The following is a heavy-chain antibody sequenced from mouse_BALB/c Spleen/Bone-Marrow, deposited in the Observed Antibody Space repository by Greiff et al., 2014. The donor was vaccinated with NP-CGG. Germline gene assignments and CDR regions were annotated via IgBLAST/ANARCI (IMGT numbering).Heavy chain of an antibody. CDR1: GYSITSGYS. D-gene: IGHD2-2*01. CDR2: IHYSGTT. J-gene: IGHJ3*01. Sequence: EVQLVESGPDLVKPSQSLSLTCTVTGYSITSGYSCHWIRQFPENKLEWMGYIHYSGTTNYNPSLKSRFSITRDTSKNQFFLQLNSMPTDDTATDYCARGYYGYDGAWFTYWGQGTLVTVSA. CDR3: ARGYYGYDGAWFTY. V-gene: IGHV3-1*02.